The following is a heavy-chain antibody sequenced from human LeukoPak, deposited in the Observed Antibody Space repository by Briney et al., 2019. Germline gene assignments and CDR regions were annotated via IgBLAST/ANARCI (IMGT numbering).Heavy chain of an antibody. CDR2: ISSNGGSK. CDR1: GFTLSSYA. D-gene: IGHD3-22*01. J-gene: IGHJ4*02. CDR3: VKGSESYCDSKSDY. V-gene: IGHV3-64D*09. Sequence: PGGSLRLSCSASGFTLSSYAMHWVRQAPGKGLEYVSSISSNGGSKYYADSMKGRFTISRDNSKNTLYLQMSSLRAEDTAVYYCVKGSESYCDSKSDYWGQGTLVTVSS.